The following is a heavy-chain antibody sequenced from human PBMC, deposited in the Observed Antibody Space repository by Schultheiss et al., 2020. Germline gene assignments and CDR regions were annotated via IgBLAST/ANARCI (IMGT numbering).Heavy chain of an antibody. CDR2: INSDGSST. V-gene: IGHV3-74*01. Sequence: GGSLRLSCAASGFTFSSYWMHWVRQAPGKGLVWVSRINSDGSSTSYADSVKGRFTISRDNAKNTLYLQMNSLRAEDTAVYYCAKDNDFWSGYYDYWGQGTLVTGYS. CDR3: AKDNDFWSGYYDY. CDR1: GFTFSSYW. J-gene: IGHJ4*02. D-gene: IGHD3-3*01.